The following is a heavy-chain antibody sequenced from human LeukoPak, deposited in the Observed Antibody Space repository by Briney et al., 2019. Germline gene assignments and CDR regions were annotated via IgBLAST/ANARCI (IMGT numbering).Heavy chain of an antibody. V-gene: IGHV1-18*01. D-gene: IGHD2-15*01. Sequence: ASVKVSCKASGYTFTSYDINWVRQAPGQGLEWMGWISAYNGNTNYAQKLQGRVTMTTDTSTSTAYMELRSLRSDDTAVYYCARDEVLGYCSGGSCPSTFDYWGQGTLVTVSS. CDR2: ISAYNGNT. CDR3: ARDEVLGYCSGGSCPSTFDY. J-gene: IGHJ4*02. CDR1: GYTFTSYD.